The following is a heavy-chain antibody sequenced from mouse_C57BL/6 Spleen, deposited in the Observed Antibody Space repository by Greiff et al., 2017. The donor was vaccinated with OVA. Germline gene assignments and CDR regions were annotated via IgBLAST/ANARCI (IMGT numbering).Heavy chain of an antibody. J-gene: IGHJ3*01. D-gene: IGHD4-1*01. V-gene: IGHV14-1*01. CDR1: GFNIKDYY. Sequence: EVQLQQSGAAIVRPGASVKLSCTASGFNIKDYYMHWVKQRPEQGLEWIGRIDPEDGDTEYAPKFQGKATMTADTSSNTAYLQLSSLTSEDTADYYCTSGKRGFADWGQGTLVTVSA. CDR2: IDPEDGDT. CDR3: TSGKRGFAD.